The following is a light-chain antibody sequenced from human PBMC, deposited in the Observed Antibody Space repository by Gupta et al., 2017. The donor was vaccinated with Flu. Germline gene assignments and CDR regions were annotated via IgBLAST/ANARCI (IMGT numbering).Light chain of an antibody. CDR2: LGS. Sequence: VTPGEPASIACSTSQRRRDRNGYNYLDWYLQKPGQSPQLLIYLGSSRASGVPDRFIGSGSGTDFTLKISRGEAEDVGVYYCMQALQTPVTFGRGTKVDIK. J-gene: IGKJ4*01. CDR1: QRRRDRNGYNY. V-gene: IGKV2-28*01. CDR3: MQALQTPVT.